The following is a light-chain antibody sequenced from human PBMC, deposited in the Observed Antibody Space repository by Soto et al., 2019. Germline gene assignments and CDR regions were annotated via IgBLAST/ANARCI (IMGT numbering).Light chain of an antibody. J-gene: IGKJ1*01. CDR1: QSISHW. V-gene: IGKV1-5*01. Sequence: DIPMTQAPSTLSASIGDRVIITCRASQSISHWLSWYQQKPGKAPKLLISDASILESGVPSRFSGSTSGTEVTPTIRSLQPDDFATYYREHYHPYRTFGQGTKVEIK. CDR3: EHYHPYRT. CDR2: DAS.